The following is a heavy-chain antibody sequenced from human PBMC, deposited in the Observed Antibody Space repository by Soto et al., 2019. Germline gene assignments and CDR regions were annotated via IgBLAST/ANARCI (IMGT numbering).Heavy chain of an antibody. V-gene: IGHV5-51*01. CDR1: GYSFSSYW. Sequence: PGESQKISCKGSGYSFSSYWIGWVRQMPGKGLEWMGIIYPGDSDTRYSPSFQGQVTISADKSISTAYLQWSSLRASDTAMYYCARGSSLAGGAHYYYYGMDVWGQGTTVTVSS. CDR3: ARGSSLAGGAHYYYYGMDV. CDR2: IYPGDSDT. D-gene: IGHD6-13*01. J-gene: IGHJ6*02.